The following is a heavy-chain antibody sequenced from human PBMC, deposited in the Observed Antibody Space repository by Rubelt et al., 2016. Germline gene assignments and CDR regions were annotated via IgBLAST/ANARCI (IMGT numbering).Heavy chain of an antibody. CDR2: IKEDGSEK. D-gene: IGHD1-1*01. CDR3: AKDAGWNLLDY. Sequence: VRQAPGKGLEWVAKIKEDGSEKYYMDSVKGRFTISRDNAKNSLYLQMNSLRVEDMAVYYCAKDAGWNLLDYWGQGTLVTVSS. J-gene: IGHJ4*02. V-gene: IGHV3-7*01.